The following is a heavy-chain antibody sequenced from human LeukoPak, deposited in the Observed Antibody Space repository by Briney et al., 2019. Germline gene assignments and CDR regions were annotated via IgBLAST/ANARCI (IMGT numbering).Heavy chain of an antibody. J-gene: IGHJ3*02. CDR1: GDIVSSNSAA. Sequence: SQTLSLTCAISGDIVSSNSAAWNWIGQSPSRGLEWLGRTYYRSKWYNDYAVSVKSRITINPDTSKNQFSLQLNSVTPEDTAVYYCASSLGGYCTNGVCPEDAFDIWGQGTMVTVSS. CDR2: TYYRSKWYN. CDR3: ASSLGGYCTNGVCPEDAFDI. V-gene: IGHV6-1*01. D-gene: IGHD2-8*01.